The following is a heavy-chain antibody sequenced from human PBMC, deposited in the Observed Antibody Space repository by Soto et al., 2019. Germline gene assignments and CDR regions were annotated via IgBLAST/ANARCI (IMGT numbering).Heavy chain of an antibody. CDR1: GDTFNSYT. Sequence: QVHLVQSGAELRKPGSSVRVSCKASGDTFNSYTINWVRQAPGLGLEWMGRTIPILSMSNYALKFQGRLTITADKSTSAAYMVLSSLGSEDRAIYCCATAYGSGSQAFDYWGQGALVTVSS. V-gene: IGHV1-69*02. CDR2: TIPILSMS. D-gene: IGHD3-10*01. J-gene: IGHJ4*02. CDR3: ATAYGSGSQAFDY.